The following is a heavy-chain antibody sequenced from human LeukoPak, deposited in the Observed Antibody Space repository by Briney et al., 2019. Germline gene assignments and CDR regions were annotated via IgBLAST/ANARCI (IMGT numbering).Heavy chain of an antibody. CDR1: GFTVSSNY. CDR3: ARVHHYDSSGYYWDY. CDR2: IYSGGST. V-gene: IGHV3-53*01. Sequence: PGGSLRLSCAASGFTVSSNYMSWVRQAPGKGLEWVSVIYSGGSTYYADSVKGRFTIYRDNSKNTLYLQMNSLRAEDTAVYYCARVHHYDSSGYYWDYWGQGTLVTVSS. J-gene: IGHJ4*02. D-gene: IGHD3-22*01.